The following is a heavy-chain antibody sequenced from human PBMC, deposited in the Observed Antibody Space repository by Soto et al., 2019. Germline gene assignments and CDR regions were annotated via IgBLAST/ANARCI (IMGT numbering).Heavy chain of an antibody. CDR2: ISGSGGST. CDR3: ARRTVGNTGHAMDV. J-gene: IGHJ6*02. CDR1: GFTFSSYA. Sequence: GGSLRLSCAASGFTFSSYAMSWVRQAPGKGLEWVSAISGSGGSTYYADSVKGRFTISRDNSKNTLYLQMNSLRVEDTALYYCARRTVGNTGHAMDVWGQGTTVTVSS. V-gene: IGHV3-23*01. D-gene: IGHD1-26*01.